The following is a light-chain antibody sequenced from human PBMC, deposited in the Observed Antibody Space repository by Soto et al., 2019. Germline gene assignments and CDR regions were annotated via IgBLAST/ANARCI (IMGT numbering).Light chain of an antibody. J-gene: IGLJ1*01. CDR1: KLGDKY. CDR3: QAWDSTTAV. V-gene: IGLV3-1*01. Sequence: SYELTQPPSVSVSPGQTASITCSGDKLGDKYACWYQQKPGQSPVLVIYQDNQRPSGIPERFSGSNSGNTATLIITGTQAMDEADYYCQAWDSTTAVFGTGTKLTVL. CDR2: QDN.